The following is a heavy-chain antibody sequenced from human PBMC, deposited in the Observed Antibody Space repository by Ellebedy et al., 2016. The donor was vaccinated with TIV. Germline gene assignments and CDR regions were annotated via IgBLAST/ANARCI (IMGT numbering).Heavy chain of an antibody. V-gene: IGHV1-46*01. CDR2: IDPSGGGT. CDR3: ARGMRIDYSFNYFDP. D-gene: IGHD4/OR15-4a*01. J-gene: IGHJ5*02. CDR1: GYSLTSYY. Sequence: ASVKVSXKASGYSLTSYYMHWVRQAPGQGLEWMGIIDPSGGGTTYAQKFQDRVTMTRNTSTSTVYMELSSLTSDDSAVYYCARGMRIDYSFNYFDPWGQGTLVTVSS.